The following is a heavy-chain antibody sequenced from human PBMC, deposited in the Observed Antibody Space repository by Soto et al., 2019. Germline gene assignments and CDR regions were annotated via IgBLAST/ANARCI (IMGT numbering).Heavy chain of an antibody. CDR3: ARGGFVAGLYNAMDA. CDR1: GGTLSTNA. CDR2: IIPMFGSP. V-gene: IGHV1-69*06. D-gene: IGHD2-21*01. Sequence: QVQLVQSGAEVKKPGSSVNVSCKASGGTLSTNAISWVRQAPGQGRERLGAIIPMFGSPKYAQKFQVRVTITADNPTSTIYMEMISLTSADTAVYYCARGGFVAGLYNAMDAWGQGTAVAVSS. J-gene: IGHJ6*02.